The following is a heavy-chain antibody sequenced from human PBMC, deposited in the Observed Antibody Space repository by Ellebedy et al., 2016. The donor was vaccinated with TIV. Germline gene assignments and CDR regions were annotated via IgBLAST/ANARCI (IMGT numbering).Heavy chain of an antibody. D-gene: IGHD3-10*01. J-gene: IGHJ4*02. CDR2: IYPGDSDT. Sequence: GESLKISCEGSGYSFAIYWIGWVRQMPGKGLEWMGIIYPGDSDTRYSPSFQGQVTISADKSINTAYLQWSSLRASDTAMYYCARFAYGAVYFEYWGQGTLVTVSS. CDR1: GYSFAIYW. V-gene: IGHV5-51*01. CDR3: ARFAYGAVYFEY.